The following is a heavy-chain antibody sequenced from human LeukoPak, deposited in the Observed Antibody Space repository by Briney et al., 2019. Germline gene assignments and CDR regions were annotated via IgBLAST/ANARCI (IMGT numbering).Heavy chain of an antibody. D-gene: IGHD3-16*01. CDR2: IVVGSGNT. CDR1: GFTFTSSA. V-gene: IGHV1-58*02. J-gene: IGHJ4*02. CDR3: AAETSYVWGSSDFDY. Sequence: TSVKVSCKASGFTFTSSAMQWVRQARGQRLEWIGWIVVGSGNTNYAQKFQERVTITRDMSTSTAYTELSSLRSEDTAVYYCAAETSYVWGSSDFDYWGQGTLVTVSS.